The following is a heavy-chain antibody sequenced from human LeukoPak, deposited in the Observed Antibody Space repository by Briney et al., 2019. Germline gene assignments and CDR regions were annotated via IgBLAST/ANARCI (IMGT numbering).Heavy chain of an antibody. CDR3: ASTSIAVAGYYFDY. CDR1: GYTFTSYD. D-gene: IGHD6-19*01. V-gene: IGHV1-8*01. Sequence: ASVKVSCKASGYTFTSYDINWVRQATGQGLEWMGWMNPNSGNTGYAQKFQGRVTMTRNTSISTAYMELSSLRSEDTAVYYRASTSIAVAGYYFDYWGQGTLVTVSS. J-gene: IGHJ4*02. CDR2: MNPNSGNT.